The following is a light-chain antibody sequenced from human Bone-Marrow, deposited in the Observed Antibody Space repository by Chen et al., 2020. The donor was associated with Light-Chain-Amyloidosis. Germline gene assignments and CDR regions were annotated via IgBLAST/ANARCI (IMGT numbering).Light chain of an antibody. CDR3: QSADSSGTYEVI. J-gene: IGLJ2*01. CDR1: DLPTKS. CDR2: RET. Sequence: SYELTQPPSVSGSPGQTARITCSWDDLPTKSAYWYQHKPGQAPVLVIHRETERPSGISERFSGASSGTIATLTISGVQAEDEADYHCQSADSSGTYEVIFGRGTKLTVL. V-gene: IGLV3-25*03.